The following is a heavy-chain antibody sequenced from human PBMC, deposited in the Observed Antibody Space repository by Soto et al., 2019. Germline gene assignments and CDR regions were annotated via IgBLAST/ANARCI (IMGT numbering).Heavy chain of an antibody. V-gene: IGHV3-74*01. CDR2: IKFDKSIT. J-gene: IGHJ6*03. D-gene: IGHD2-21*01. CDR3: VGGGLWAYYMDV. Sequence: GWSLRLSCAASGFTFTTYWMHCFRPAPGKGLVWVSRIKFDKSITNYADSVKSRSTISRDNAKSAVYLQLNGLGAEDTAVYYCVGGGLWAYYMDVWGKGTTVTVSS. CDR1: GFTFTTYW.